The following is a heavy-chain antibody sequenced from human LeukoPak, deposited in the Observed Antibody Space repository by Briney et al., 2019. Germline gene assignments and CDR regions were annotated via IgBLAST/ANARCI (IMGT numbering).Heavy chain of an antibody. V-gene: IGHV3-64*01. CDR3: ARDSGGDTYNDYFDS. Sequence: PGGSLRLSCAASGFSFNTYAMHCVRQAPGKRLEYVSAINYKGDSTYYANSVKGRFIISRDNSKKTLFLQMGSLRDEDTAVYYCARDSGGDTYNDYFDSWGQGTLVTVSS. D-gene: IGHD5-24*01. CDR2: INYKGDST. CDR1: GFSFNTYA. J-gene: IGHJ4*02.